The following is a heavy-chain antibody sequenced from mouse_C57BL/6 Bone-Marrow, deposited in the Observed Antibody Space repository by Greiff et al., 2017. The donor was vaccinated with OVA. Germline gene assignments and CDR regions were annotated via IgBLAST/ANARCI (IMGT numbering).Heavy chain of an antibody. CDR2: ISYDGSN. CDR1: GYSITSGYY. CDR3: ARDAPLYGNSYYFDY. D-gene: IGHD2-1*01. Sequence: EVQLVESGPGLVKPSQSLSLTCSVTGYSITSGYYWNWIRQFPGNKLEWMGYISYDGSNNYNPSLKNRISITRDTSKNQFFLKLNSVTTEDTATYYCARDAPLYGNSYYFDYWGQGTTLTVSS. V-gene: IGHV3-6*01. J-gene: IGHJ2*01.